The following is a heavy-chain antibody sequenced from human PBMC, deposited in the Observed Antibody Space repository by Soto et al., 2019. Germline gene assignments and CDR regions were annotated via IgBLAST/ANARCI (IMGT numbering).Heavy chain of an antibody. V-gene: IGHV1-2*02. CDR3: ARDLIVDGPDNYAMDV. Sequence: GASVKVSCKASGCSLRGNYIHWVRQTPGQGLEWMGWINPNSSGTVYAQKFRGRVTMTRDTSLTTVYMQLNRLTSDDSAVYYCARDLIVDGPDNYAMDVWGQGTTVTVSS. J-gene: IGHJ6*02. D-gene: IGHD3-22*01. CDR1: GCSLRGNY. CDR2: INPNSSGT.